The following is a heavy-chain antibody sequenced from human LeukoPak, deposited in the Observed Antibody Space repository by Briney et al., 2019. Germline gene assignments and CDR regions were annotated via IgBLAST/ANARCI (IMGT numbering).Heavy chain of an antibody. CDR3: ARHFHSAWFGF. J-gene: IGHJ4*02. V-gene: IGHV5-51*01. D-gene: IGHD5-18*01. Sequence: GESLKISCKCSGFDFTAHGIAWVRQMPGKGVEWMGNIYPGGSNGRYSPSFQGQVTMSADKSITTVYLQWSSLKASDTAMYYCARHFHSAWFGFWGQGSLVTVSS. CDR2: IYPGGSNG. CDR1: GFDFTAHG.